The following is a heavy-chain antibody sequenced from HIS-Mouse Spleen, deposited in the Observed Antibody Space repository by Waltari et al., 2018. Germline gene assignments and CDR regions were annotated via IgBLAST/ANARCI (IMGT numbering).Heavy chain of an antibody. Sequence: QVTLRESGPALVKPTQTLTLTCTFSGFSLSTSGLCVSWIRQPPGKALEWLARLDWDDDKYYSTSLKTRLTISKDTSKNQVVLTMTNMDPVHTATYYCARIQAGKLELPFDYWGQGTLVTVSS. D-gene: IGHD1-7*01. V-gene: IGHV2-70*15. CDR1: GFSLSTSGLC. J-gene: IGHJ4*02. CDR3: ARIQAGKLELPFDY. CDR2: LDWDDDK.